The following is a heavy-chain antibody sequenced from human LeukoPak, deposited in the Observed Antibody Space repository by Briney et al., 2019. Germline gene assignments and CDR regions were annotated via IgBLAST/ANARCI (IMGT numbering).Heavy chain of an antibody. J-gene: IGHJ6*02. CDR1: GFTFSTYT. CDR3: ARVASTGPYFYGMDV. Sequence: GGSLRLSCAASGFTFSTYTMSWVRQAPGKGLEWVSLISGSGGTTYYADSVKGRFTISRDNSKNTVYLQMNSLSAEDTAIYYCARVASTGPYFYGMDVWGQGTTVTVSS. CDR2: ISGSGGTT. V-gene: IGHV3-23*01.